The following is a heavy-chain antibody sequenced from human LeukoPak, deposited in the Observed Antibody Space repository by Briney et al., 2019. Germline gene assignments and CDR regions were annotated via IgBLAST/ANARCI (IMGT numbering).Heavy chain of an antibody. V-gene: IGHV4-34*01. CDR2: INHSGST. J-gene: IGHJ4*02. Sequence: SETLSLTCAVYGGPFSGYYWSWIRQPPGKGLEWIGEINHSGSTNYNPSLKSRVTISVDTSKNQFSLKLSSVTAADTAVYYCARGSIAARQKTSYYFDYWGQGTLVTVSS. CDR1: GGPFSGYY. D-gene: IGHD6-6*01. CDR3: ARGSIAARQKTSYYFDY.